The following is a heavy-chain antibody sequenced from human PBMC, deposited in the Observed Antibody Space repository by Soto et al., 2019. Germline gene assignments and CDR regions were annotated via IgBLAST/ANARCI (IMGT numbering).Heavy chain of an antibody. D-gene: IGHD4-17*01. V-gene: IGHV1-18*01. Sequence: ASVKVSCKASGYTFTSYGISWVRQAPGQGLEWMGWISAYNGNTNYAQKLQGRVTITTDTSTSTAYMELRSLRSDDTAVYYCARRAVTTGSYYYYYMDVRGKGTTVTVSS. J-gene: IGHJ6*03. CDR1: GYTFTSYG. CDR3: ARRAVTTGSYYYYYMDV. CDR2: ISAYNGNT.